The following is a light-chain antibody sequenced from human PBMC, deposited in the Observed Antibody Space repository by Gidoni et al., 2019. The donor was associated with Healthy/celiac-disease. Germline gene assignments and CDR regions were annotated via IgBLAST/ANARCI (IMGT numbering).Light chain of an antibody. V-gene: IGLV6-57*02. CDR3: QSYDSSNSWV. CDR2: EDN. J-gene: IGLJ3*02. Sequence: NFMLTQPHSVSESPGKTVTISCTGSSCSIASNYVQWYQQRPGSAPTTVIYEDNQRPSGVPDRFSGSIDSSSNSASLTISGLKTEDEADYYCQSYDSSNSWVFGGGTKLTVL. CDR1: SCSIASNY.